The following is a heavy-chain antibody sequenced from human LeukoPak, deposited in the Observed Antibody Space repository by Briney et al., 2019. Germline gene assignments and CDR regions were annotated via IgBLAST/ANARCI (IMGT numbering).Heavy chain of an antibody. J-gene: IGHJ4*02. CDR3: ARFGDSSTFDY. V-gene: IGHV1-8*02. D-gene: IGHD3-16*01. CDR2: MNPNSGNT. Sequence: GASVKVSCKASGGTFSSYAISWVRQATGQGLEWMGWMNPNSGNTGYAQKFQGRVTMTRNTSISTAYMELSNLRSEDTAVYYCARFGDSSTFDYWGQGTLVTVSS. CDR1: GGTFSSYA.